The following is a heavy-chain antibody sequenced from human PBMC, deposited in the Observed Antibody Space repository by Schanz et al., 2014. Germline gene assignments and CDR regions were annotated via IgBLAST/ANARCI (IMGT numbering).Heavy chain of an antibody. D-gene: IGHD1-1*01. V-gene: IGHV3-33*08. Sequence: VQLLESGGGLVQPGGSLRLSCAASGFTFNSYAMTWVRQAPGKGLEWVAVIWYDENNKYYADSVKGRFTMSRDNSKNTLYLQMNSLRAGDTAVYYCARGTDWNLHYWGQGALVTVSS. CDR1: GFTFNSYA. CDR2: IWYDENNK. CDR3: ARGTDWNLHY. J-gene: IGHJ4*02.